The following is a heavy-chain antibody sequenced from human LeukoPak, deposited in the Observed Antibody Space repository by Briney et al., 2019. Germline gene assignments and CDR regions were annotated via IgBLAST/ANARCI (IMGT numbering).Heavy chain of an antibody. CDR3: ARDGVTIFGVVIQGNWFDP. V-gene: IGHV4-31*03. CDR1: GGSISSGGYY. J-gene: IGHJ5*02. CDR2: IYYSGST. D-gene: IGHD3-3*01. Sequence: SQTLSLTCTVSGGSISSGGYYWSWIRQHPGKGLEWIGYIYYSGSTYYNPSLKSRVTISVDTSKNQFSLKLSSVTAADTAVYYCARDGVTIFGVVIQGNWFDPWGQGTLVTVSS.